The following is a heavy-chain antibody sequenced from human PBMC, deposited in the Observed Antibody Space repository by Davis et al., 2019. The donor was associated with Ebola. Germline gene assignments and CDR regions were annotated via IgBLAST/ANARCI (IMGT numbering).Heavy chain of an antibody. CDR3: TSTKLVGANTPAFDI. V-gene: IGHV3-73*01. CDR2: IRSKSNSYAT. CDR1: GFPFSDSA. J-gene: IGHJ3*02. Sequence: GESLKISCAASGFPFSDSALHWVRQTSGKGLEWVGYIRSKSNSYATSYAASVEGRFTISRDDSKNSAFLQMDSLKTEDTAVYYCTSTKLVGANTPAFDIWGQGTMVTVSS. D-gene: IGHD1-26*01.